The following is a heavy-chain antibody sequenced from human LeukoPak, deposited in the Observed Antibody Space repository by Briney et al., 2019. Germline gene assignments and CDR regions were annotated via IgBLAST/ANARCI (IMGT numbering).Heavy chain of an antibody. CDR2: ISYDGSNE. J-gene: IGHJ4*02. CDR1: GFTFSSYA. V-gene: IGHV3-30-3*01. Sequence: GGSLRLSCAASGFTFSSYAMNWVRQVPGKGLEWVAIISYDGSNEYYADSVKGRFTISRDNSKNTLYLQMNSLRAEDTAVYYCARDFFRGYSGPEDYWGQGTLVTVSS. D-gene: IGHD5-12*01. CDR3: ARDFFRGYSGPEDY.